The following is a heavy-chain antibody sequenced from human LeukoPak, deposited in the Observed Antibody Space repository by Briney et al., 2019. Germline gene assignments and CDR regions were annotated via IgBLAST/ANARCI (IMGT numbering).Heavy chain of an antibody. D-gene: IGHD3-16*01. CDR1: GGSISSYY. J-gene: IGHJ2*01. V-gene: IGHV4-59*01. CDR2: IYYSGIT. CDR3: ARGAVWWYFDL. Sequence: SETLSLTCTVSGGSISSYYWSWIRQPPGKGLEWIGYIYYSGITNYNPSLKSRVTISVDTSKNQFSLKLSSVTAADTAVYYCARGAVWWYFDLWGRGTLVTVSS.